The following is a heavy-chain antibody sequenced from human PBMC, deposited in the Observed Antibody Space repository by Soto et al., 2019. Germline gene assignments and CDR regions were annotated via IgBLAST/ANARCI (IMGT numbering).Heavy chain of an antibody. Sequence: EAQSLSCAASGLTFSSYSLSYFRSFPGKGLEWVSYISSSSSTIYYADSVKGRFTISRDNAKNSLYLQMNSLRDEDTAVYYCAREVDYYESSGEDYWGQVTLVIVSS. CDR1: GLTFSSYS. CDR2: ISSSSSTI. V-gene: IGHV3-48*02. D-gene: IGHD3-22*01. CDR3: AREVDYYESSGEDY. J-gene: IGHJ4*02.